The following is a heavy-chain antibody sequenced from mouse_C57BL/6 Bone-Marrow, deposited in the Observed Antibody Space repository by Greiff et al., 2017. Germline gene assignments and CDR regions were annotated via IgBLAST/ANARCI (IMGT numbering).Heavy chain of an antibody. D-gene: IGHD4-1*01. CDR2: IRSKSNNYAT. J-gene: IGHJ2*01. Sequence: EVQGVESGGGLVQPKGSLKLSCAASGFSFNTYAMNWVRQAPGKGLEWVARIRSKSNNYATNYADSVKDRFTISRDDSESMLYLQMNNLKTEDTAMYYCVRELCFDYWGQGTTLTVSS. CDR3: VRELCFDY. V-gene: IGHV10-1*01. CDR1: GFSFNTYA.